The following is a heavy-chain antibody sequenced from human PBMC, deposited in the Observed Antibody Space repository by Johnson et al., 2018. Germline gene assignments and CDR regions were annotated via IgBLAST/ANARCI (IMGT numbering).Heavy chain of an antibody. CDR3: TRGYYDFSPDY. Sequence: VQLVQSGGGLVKPGRSLRLSCTASGFTFGDYTMSWFRQAPGKGLEWVGFIRSKTYGGTTEYAASVKGRFTISRDDSKTIAYLQMNSLKNEDTAVYYCTRGYYDFSPDYWGQETLVTVSS. D-gene: IGHD3-3*01. CDR1: GFTFGDYT. CDR2: IRSKTYGGTT. J-gene: IGHJ4*02. V-gene: IGHV3-49*05.